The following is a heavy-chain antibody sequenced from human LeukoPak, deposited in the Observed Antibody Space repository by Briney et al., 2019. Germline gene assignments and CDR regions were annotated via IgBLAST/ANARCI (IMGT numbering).Heavy chain of an antibody. V-gene: IGHV3-30*18. Sequence: GGSLRLSCAASGFTFSSYGMHWVRQAPGKGLEWVAVISFGGKISYYADSVKGRFIISRDNSKNTLDLRMNSLRPEDTAGYYCAKELSATPRAAVQTGDAFDVWGQGTMVTVSS. CDR1: GFTFSSYG. CDR3: AKELSATPRAAVQTGDAFDV. J-gene: IGHJ3*01. CDR2: ISFGGKIS. D-gene: IGHD7-27*01.